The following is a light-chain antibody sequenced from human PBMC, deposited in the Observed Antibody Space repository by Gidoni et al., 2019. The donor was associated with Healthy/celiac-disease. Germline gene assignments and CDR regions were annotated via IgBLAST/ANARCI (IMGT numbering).Light chain of an antibody. CDR2: DAS. V-gene: IGKV1-33*01. CDR3: QQYDNLPYT. J-gene: IGKJ2*01. CDR1: QDISNY. Sequence: DIQMTQSPSSLSASVGDRVTITCQASQDISNYLNWYQQKPGKAPKLLIYDASNLEPGVPSRFSGSGSGTDFTFTISSLQPEDIATYYCQQYDNLPYTCGQGTKLEIK.